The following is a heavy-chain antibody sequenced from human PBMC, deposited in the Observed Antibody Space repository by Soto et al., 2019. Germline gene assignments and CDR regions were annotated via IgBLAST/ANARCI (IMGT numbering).Heavy chain of an antibody. J-gene: IGHJ6*02. CDR2: IVVGSGNT. V-gene: IGHV1-58*01. CDR1: GFTFTSSA. CDR3: AASGSYRYYYYGMDV. Sequence: SVKVSCKASGFTFTSSAVQWVRQARGQRLEWIGWIVVGSGNTNYAQKFQERVTITRDMSTSTAYMELSSLRSEDTAVYYCAASGSYRYYYYGMDVWGQGTTVTVSS. D-gene: IGHD1-26*01.